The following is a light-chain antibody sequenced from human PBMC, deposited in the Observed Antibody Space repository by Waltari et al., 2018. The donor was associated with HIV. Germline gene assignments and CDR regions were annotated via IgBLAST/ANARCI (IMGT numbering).Light chain of an antibody. CDR2: RNN. J-gene: IGLJ2*01. Sequence: QSVLTPPPSASGTPGQRVTISCSGSSSNIGANYVYWYQQLPGTAPKLLIYRNNQRPSGVPDRFSGSKSGTSASLAISGLRSEDEANYYCAAWGDSLSNVVFGGGTKLTVL. CDR3: AAWGDSLSNVV. V-gene: IGLV1-47*01. CDR1: SSNIGANY.